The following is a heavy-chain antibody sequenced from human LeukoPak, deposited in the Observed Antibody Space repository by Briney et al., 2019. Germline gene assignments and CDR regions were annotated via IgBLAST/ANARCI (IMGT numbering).Heavy chain of an antibody. V-gene: IGHV4-30-2*01. Sequence: TLSLTCAVSGGSISSGGYSWSWIRQPPGKGLEWIGYIYHSGSTYYNPSLKSRVTISVDRSKNQFSLKLSSVTAADTAVYYCARADPEYYGMDVWGQGTTVTVSS. CDR2: IYHSGST. CDR3: ARADPEYYGMDV. J-gene: IGHJ6*02. CDR1: GGSISSGGYS.